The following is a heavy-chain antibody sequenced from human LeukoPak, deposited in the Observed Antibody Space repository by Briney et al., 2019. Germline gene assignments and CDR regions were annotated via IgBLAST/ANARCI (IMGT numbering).Heavy chain of an antibody. Sequence: GRSLRLPCAASGVTFRIYAMSWVRQAPGKGLEWVSTISGSGGGTYYADSVKGQFTISRDNSKNTLYLQMNSLRAEDTAVYYCAKPAYCGGDCSSYYFDYWGPGTLVTVSS. V-gene: IGHV3-23*01. D-gene: IGHD2-21*02. J-gene: IGHJ4*02. CDR3: AKPAYCGGDCSSYYFDY. CDR2: ISGSGGGT. CDR1: GVTFRIYA.